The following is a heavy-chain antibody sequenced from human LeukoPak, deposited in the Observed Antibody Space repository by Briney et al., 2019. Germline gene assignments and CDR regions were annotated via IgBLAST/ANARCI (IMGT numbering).Heavy chain of an antibody. V-gene: IGHV7-4-1*02. D-gene: IGHD5-18*01. CDR2: INTNTGNP. CDR3: AREAYSSAYYFDH. CDR1: GYTFTSYY. J-gene: IGHJ4*02. Sequence: ASVKVSCKAFGYTFTSYYMHWVRQAPGQGLEWMGWINTNTGNPSYARGFTGRFVFSLDTSVSTAYLQISSLKAEDTAVYYCAREAYSSAYYFDHWGQGTLVTVSS.